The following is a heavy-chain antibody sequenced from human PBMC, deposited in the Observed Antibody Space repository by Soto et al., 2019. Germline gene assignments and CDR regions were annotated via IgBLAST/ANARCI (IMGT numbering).Heavy chain of an antibody. Sequence: GGSLGLSCAASGFTFSNAWMSWVRQAPGKGLEWVGRIKSKTDGGTTDYAAPVKGRFTISRDDSKNTLYLQMNSLKTEDTAVYYCTTDRVKLERLDYWGQGTLVTVSS. D-gene: IGHD1-1*01. CDR2: IKSKTDGGTT. J-gene: IGHJ4*02. CDR1: GFTFSNAW. CDR3: TTDRVKLERLDY. V-gene: IGHV3-15*01.